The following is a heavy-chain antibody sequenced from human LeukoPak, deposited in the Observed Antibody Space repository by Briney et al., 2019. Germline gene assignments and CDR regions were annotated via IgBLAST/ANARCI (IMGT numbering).Heavy chain of an antibody. CDR3: ARSFRGLHSSGHSIDY. V-gene: IGHV4-30-2*01. CDR1: GGSISSGGYY. Sequence: SQTLSLTCAVSGGSISSGGYYWSWIRQPPGKGLEWIGEINHSGSTNYNPSLKSRVTISVDSSKNQFSLKLSSVTAADTAVYYCARSFRGLHSSGHSIDYWGQGTLVTVSS. J-gene: IGHJ4*02. CDR2: INHSGST. D-gene: IGHD6-19*01.